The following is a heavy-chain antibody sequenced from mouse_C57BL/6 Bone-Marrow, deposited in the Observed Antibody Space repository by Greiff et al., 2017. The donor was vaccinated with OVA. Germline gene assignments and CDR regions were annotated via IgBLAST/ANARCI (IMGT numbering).Heavy chain of an antibody. CDR2: INPSSGYT. J-gene: IGHJ3*01. CDR1: GYTFTSYT. D-gene: IGHD4-1*01. CDR3: ARLGRPGFAY. V-gene: IGHV1-4*01. Sequence: VMLVESGAELARPGASVKMSCKASGYTFTSYTMHWVKQRPGQGLEWIGYINPSSGYTKYNQKFKDKATLTADKSSSTAYMQLSSLTSEDSAVYYCARLGRPGFAYWGQGTLVTVSA.